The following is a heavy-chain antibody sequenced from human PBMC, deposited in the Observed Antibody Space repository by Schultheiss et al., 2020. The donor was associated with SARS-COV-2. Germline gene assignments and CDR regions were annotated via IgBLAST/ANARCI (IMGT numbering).Heavy chain of an antibody. CDR1: GFTFSSYA. J-gene: IGHJ4*02. V-gene: IGHV3-30*04. CDR3: ARDWGFGVVTTQPLDY. Sequence: GESLKISCAASGFTFSSYAMHWVRQAPGKGLEWVAVISYDGSNKYYADSVKGRFTISRDNSKNTLYLQMNSLRAEDTAVYYCARDWGFGVVTTQPLDYWGQGTLVTVSS. D-gene: IGHD3-3*01. CDR2: ISYDGSNK.